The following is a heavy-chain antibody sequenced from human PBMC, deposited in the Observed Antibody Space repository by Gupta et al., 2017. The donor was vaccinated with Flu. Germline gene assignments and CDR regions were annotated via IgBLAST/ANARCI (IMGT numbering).Heavy chain of an antibody. CDR3: ARYYYDGSGYAKWFDP. Sequence: QVQLQESGPGLVKPSDTLSLLCTVSGGSVTSYYWSWLRQPQGKGLEWIGYLYYSGNPNYNPSLKSRVTISLDRSKNQLSLNLSSVTAADTAEYYCARYYYDGSGYAKWFDPWGQGTLVTVSS. J-gene: IGHJ5*02. CDR1: GGSVTSYY. D-gene: IGHD3-22*01. CDR2: LYYSGNP. V-gene: IGHV4-59*02.